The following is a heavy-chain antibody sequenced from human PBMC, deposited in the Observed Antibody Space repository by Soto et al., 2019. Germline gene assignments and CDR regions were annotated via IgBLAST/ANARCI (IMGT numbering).Heavy chain of an antibody. CDR3: ARRWAVVRGVIVSYYFDY. J-gene: IGHJ4*02. CDR1: GGSISSYY. V-gene: IGHV4-59*08. CDR2: IYYSGST. D-gene: IGHD3-10*01. Sequence: QVQLQESGPGLVKPSETLSLTCTVSGGSISSYYWSWIRQPPGKGLEWMGYIYYSGSTNYNPSLTSRVSISVDTSKNQFSLKLRSVTAADTAVYSCARRWAVVRGVIVSYYFDYWGQGTLVTVCS.